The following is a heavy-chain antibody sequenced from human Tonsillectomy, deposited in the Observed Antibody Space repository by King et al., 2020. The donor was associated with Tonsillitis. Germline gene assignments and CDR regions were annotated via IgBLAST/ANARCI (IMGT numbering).Heavy chain of an antibody. CDR1: GYTFTGYY. J-gene: IGHJ4*02. V-gene: IGHV1-2*04. CDR2: INPNSGGA. D-gene: IGHD3-22*01. CDR3: ARGYYDSSGYYSLFDY. Sequence: VQLVESGAEVKKPGASVKVSCKASGYTFTGYYMHWVRQAPGQGLEWMGWINPNSGGANDAQKVQGWVTMTRDTSISTAYMELSRLRSDDTAVYYCARGYYDSSGYYSLFDYWGQGTLVTVSS.